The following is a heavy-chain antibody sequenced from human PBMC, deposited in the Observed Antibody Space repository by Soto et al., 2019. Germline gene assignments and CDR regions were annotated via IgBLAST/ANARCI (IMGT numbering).Heavy chain of an antibody. CDR3: TRHPPVGAWPPLGFGLNGMDV. J-gene: IGHJ6*02. Sequence: GGSLRLSCAASGFTFSGSAMHWVRQASGKGLEWVGRIRSKANSYATAYAASVKGRFTISRDDSKNTAYLQMNSLKTEDTAVYYCTRHPPVGAWPPLGFGLNGMDVWGQGTTVTVSS. CDR1: GFTFSGSA. V-gene: IGHV3-73*01. D-gene: IGHD3-16*01. CDR2: IRSKANSYAT.